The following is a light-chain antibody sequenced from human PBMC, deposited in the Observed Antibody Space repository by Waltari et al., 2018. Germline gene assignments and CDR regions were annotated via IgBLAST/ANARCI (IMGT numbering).Light chain of an antibody. J-gene: IGKJ2*01. Sequence: EIVLTQSPVTLSVSPGERATLSCRASQSVGSHLVWYQQKPGQSPRLLMYAASTSATGVPARFSGSGSGTEFSLSISSTQSEDFAIYYCQHFSNWPYTFGQGTKLQIK. CDR3: QHFSNWPYT. CDR2: AAS. V-gene: IGKV3-15*01. CDR1: QSVGSH.